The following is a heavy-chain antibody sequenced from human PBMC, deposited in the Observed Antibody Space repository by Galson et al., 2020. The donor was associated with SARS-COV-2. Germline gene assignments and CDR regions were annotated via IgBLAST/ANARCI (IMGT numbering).Heavy chain of an antibody. J-gene: IGHJ3*01. V-gene: IGHV2-70*11. CDR1: GLSHRTSGIC. CDR3: ARMGPMVRGVMAHGLDV. Sequence: SGPTLVKPPQTLTLTCTFSGLSHRTSGICVSWIRQPPGKALEWLARVEWDDDKYYSTSLKTRLTISKDTSKNQVVLTMTNMDPVDTATYYCARMGPMVRGVMAHGLDVWGQGRMVTVSS. D-gene: IGHD3-10*01. CDR2: VEWDDDK.